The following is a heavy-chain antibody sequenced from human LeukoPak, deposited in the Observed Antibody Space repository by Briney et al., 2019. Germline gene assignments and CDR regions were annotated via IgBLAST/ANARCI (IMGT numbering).Heavy chain of an antibody. CDR3: ASPRPGYCSSTSCSYAIEYFQH. J-gene: IGHJ1*01. Sequence: PGGSLRLSCAASGFTFSSYSMNWVRQAPGKGLEWVSSISSSSSYIYYADSVKGRFTISRDNAKNPLYLQMNSLRAEDTAVYYCASPRPGYCSSTSCSYAIEYFQHWGQGTLVTVSS. D-gene: IGHD2-2*01. CDR2: ISSSSSYI. CDR1: GFTFSSYS. V-gene: IGHV3-21*01.